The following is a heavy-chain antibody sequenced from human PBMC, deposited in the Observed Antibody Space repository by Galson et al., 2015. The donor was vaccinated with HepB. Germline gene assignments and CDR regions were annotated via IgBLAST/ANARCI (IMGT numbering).Heavy chain of an antibody. CDR2: IRWTRGSI. CDR1: RFTFADYA. CDR3: PKDIEGRGSWYNGDAFDI. Sequence: SLRLSCAGSRFTFADYAMHWARQAPGKGLEWVSGIRWTRGSIDYVDSVKGRFTISRENAKNSLYLKTNSPRAEDQALYYCPKDIEGRGSWYNGDAFDIWGQGTMLTVSS. D-gene: IGHD6-13*01. V-gene: IGHV3-9*01. J-gene: IGHJ3*02.